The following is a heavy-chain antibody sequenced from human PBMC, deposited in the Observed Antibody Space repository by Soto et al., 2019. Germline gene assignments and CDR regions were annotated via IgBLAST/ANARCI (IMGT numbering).Heavy chain of an antibody. Sequence: QVQLVQSGTEVKKTGASVKVSCKTTGYTFTNHGINWVRQAPGQGLEWMGWISPYNANTNYAQKLQGRVTRTTDTSTTTAYMNLRSVTSADTAVYYCARDRVAGIWGDAFDIWGQGTVVTVSS. CDR2: ISPYNANT. V-gene: IGHV1-18*04. CDR1: GYTFTNHG. J-gene: IGHJ3*02. CDR3: ARDRVAGIWGDAFDI. D-gene: IGHD3-16*01.